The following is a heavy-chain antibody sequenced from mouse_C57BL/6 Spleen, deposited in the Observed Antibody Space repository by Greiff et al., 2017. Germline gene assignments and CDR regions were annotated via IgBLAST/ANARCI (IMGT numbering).Heavy chain of an antibody. Sequence: QVQLQQSGAELVRPGASVTLSCKASGYTFTDYEMHWVKQTPVHGLEWIGAIDPETGGTAYNQKFKGKAILTADKSSSTAYMELRSLTSEDSAVYYCTSLINWYFDVWGTGTTVTVSS. CDR3: TSLINWYFDV. CDR1: GYTFTDYE. CDR2: IDPETGGT. V-gene: IGHV1-15*01. D-gene: IGHD1-1*01. J-gene: IGHJ1*03.